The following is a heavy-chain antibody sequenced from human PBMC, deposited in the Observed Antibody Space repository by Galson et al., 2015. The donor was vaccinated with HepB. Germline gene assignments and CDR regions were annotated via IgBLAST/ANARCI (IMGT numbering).Heavy chain of an antibody. CDR1: GGSFSGYY. V-gene: IGHV4-34*01. J-gene: IGHJ3*02. Sequence: ETLSLTCAVYGGSFSGYYWSWIRQPPGKGLEWIGEINHSGSTNYNPSLKSRVTISVDTSKNQFSLKLSSVTAADTAVYYCARAYPISSGAFDIWGQGTMVTVSS. D-gene: IGHD3-22*01. CDR2: INHSGST. CDR3: ARAYPISSGAFDI.